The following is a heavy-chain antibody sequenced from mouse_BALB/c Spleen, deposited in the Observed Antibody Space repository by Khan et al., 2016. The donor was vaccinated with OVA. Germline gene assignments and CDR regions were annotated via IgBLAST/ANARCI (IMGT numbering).Heavy chain of an antibody. V-gene: IGHV5-17*02. Sequence: EVELVESGGGLVQPGGSRKLSCAASGFTFSSFGMHWVRQAPEKGLEWVAYISSGSATIYYADTVKGRFTISRDNPKNTLSLQMTSLRSEDAAIYYCARSLITAGYFDVWGAGTTVTVSS. J-gene: IGHJ1*01. CDR1: GFTFSSFG. CDR2: ISSGSATI. CDR3: ARSLITAGYFDV. D-gene: IGHD2-4*01.